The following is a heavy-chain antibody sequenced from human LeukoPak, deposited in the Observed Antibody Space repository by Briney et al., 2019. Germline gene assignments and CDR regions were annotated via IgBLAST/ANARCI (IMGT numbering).Heavy chain of an antibody. Sequence: PGGSLRLSCAASGFTFSSYEMNWVRQAPGKGLEWVSSISSSSSYIYYADSVKGRFTISRDNAKNSLYLQMNSLRAEDAAVYYCAKAPVTSCRGAFCYPFDYWGQGTLVTVSS. CDR3: AKAPVTSCRGAFCYPFDY. CDR2: ISSSSSYI. J-gene: IGHJ4*02. CDR1: GFTFSSYE. V-gene: IGHV3-21*04. D-gene: IGHD2-15*01.